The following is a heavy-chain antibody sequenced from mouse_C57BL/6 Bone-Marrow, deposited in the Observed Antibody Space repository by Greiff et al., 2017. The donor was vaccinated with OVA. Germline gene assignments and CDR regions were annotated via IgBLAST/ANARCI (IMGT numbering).Heavy chain of an antibody. J-gene: IGHJ2*01. V-gene: IGHV1-74*01. D-gene: IGHD1-1*01. CDR3: AKSLYYYGSSYDY. CDR1: GYTFTSYW. Sequence: QVQLQPPGAELVKPGASVKVSCKASGYTFTSYWMHWVKQRPGQGLEWIGRIHPSDSDTNYNQKFKGKATLTVDTSSSTAYMQLSSLTSEDSAVYYCAKSLYYYGSSYDYWGQGTTLTVSS. CDR2: IHPSDSDT.